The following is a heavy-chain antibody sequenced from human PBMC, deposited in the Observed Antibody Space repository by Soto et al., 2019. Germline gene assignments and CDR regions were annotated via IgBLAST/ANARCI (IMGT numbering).Heavy chain of an antibody. CDR3: ARLRYCSGGSCYYYYGMDV. CDR1: GYSFTIYW. V-gene: IGHV5-10-1*01. J-gene: IGHJ6*02. Sequence: PGESLKISCKGSGYSFTIYWISWVRQMPGKGLEWMGRIDPSDSYTNYSPSFQGHVTISADKSISTAYLQWSSLKASDTAMYYCARLRYCSGGSCYYYYGMDVWGQGTTVTVSS. CDR2: IDPSDSYT. D-gene: IGHD2-15*01.